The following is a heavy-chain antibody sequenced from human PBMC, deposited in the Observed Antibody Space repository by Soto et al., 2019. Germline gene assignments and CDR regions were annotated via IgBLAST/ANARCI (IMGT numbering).Heavy chain of an antibody. D-gene: IGHD3-10*01. CDR3: ARARYYGSGSYSDC. CDR1: GDSISNYY. V-gene: IGHV4-59*01. J-gene: IGHJ4*02. Sequence: PSETLSLTCTVSGDSISNYYCSWIRQPPGKGLEWIGYIYYSGSTNYNPSLKSRVTISVDTSRNQVSLKLRSVTAADTAVYYCARARYYGSGSYSDCWGQGTLVTVSS. CDR2: IYYSGST.